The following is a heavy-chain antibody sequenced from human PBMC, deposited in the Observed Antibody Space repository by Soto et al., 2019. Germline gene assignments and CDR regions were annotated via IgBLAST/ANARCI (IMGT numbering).Heavy chain of an antibody. V-gene: IGHV3-48*01. CDR1: GFTFSSNS. J-gene: IGHJ6*03. D-gene: IGHD6-13*01. Sequence: GGPLRPPCEALGFTFSSNSMTWVGQAQGKGLEWVSYISSSSSTIYYADSVKGRFTISRDNAKNSLYPQMNSLRAEDTAVYYCAKSIAAAPLYMDVWGKGTTVTVS. CDR3: AKSIAAAPLYMDV. CDR2: ISSSSSTI.